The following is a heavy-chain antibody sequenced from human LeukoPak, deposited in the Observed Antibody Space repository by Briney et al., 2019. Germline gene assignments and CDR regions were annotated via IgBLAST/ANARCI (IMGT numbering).Heavy chain of an antibody. J-gene: IGHJ4*02. V-gene: IGHV1-2*02. CDR1: GYTFTSYY. CDR2: IHPHRGVT. Sequence: ASVKVSCKASGYTFTSYYMHWVRQAPGQGLEWMGWIHPHRGVTDYAQKFQGRVTMISDTSISTAYMELSSLRSDDAAVYYCARVYCSSGTCPDYFDFWGQGTLVTVSS. CDR3: ARVYCSSGTCPDYFDF. D-gene: IGHD2-15*01.